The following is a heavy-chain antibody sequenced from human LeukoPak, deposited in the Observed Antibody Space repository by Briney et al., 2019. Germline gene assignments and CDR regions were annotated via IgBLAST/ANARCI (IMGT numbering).Heavy chain of an antibody. J-gene: IGHJ6*02. CDR1: GFTINQHA. V-gene: IGHV3-7*01. D-gene: IGHD3/OR15-3a*01. CDR3: ARFGLPYSIDL. Sequence: GGSLRLSCIASGFTINQHAMSWVRQAPVKGQEWVASIRPDGSAVFYVDSVKGRFTFSRDNAKNSLDLQMNSLRAEDTAVYYCARFGLPYSIDLWGQGTMVTVSS. CDR2: IRPDGSAV.